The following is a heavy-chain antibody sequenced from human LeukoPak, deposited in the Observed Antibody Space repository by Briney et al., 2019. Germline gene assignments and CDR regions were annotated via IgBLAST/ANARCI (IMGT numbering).Heavy chain of an antibody. J-gene: IGHJ3*02. Sequence: GGSLRLSCAASGFTFSSYSMNWVRQAPGKGLEWVSSISSSSSYTYYADSVKGRFTISRDNAKNSLYLQMNSLRAEDTAVYYCARGFHSIGAFDIWGQGTMVTVSS. CDR1: GFTFSSYS. V-gene: IGHV3-21*01. D-gene: IGHD6-25*01. CDR2: ISSSSSYT. CDR3: ARGFHSIGAFDI.